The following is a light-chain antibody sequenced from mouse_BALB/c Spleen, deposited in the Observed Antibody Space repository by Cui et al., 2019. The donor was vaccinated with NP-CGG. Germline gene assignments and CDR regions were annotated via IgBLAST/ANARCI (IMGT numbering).Light chain of an antibody. J-gene: IGLJ1*01. V-gene: IGLV1*01. CDR3: ALWYSNHWV. CDR1: TGAVTTSNY. CDR2: GTN. Sequence: QAAVTTASPRTTSPGETVTLTCRSSTGAVTTSNYANWVQEKPDHLFTGLIGGTNNRVPGVPARFSGSLIGDKAALTITGAQTEDEAIYFCALWYSNHWVFGGGTKLTVL.